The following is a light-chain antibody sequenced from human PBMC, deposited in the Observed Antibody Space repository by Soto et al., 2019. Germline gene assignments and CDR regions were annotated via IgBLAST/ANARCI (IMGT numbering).Light chain of an antibody. CDR2: DDS. CDR3: QVWDSSSDRWV. V-gene: IGLV3-21*02. CDR1: NIGSQS. J-gene: IGLJ3*02. Sequence: SYELTQPPSVSVAPGQTARISCGGNNIGSQSVHWYQRKPGQAPVVVVYDDSDRPSGIPERFSGSNSGKTATLTISRVEAGDEADYYCQVWDSSSDRWVFGGGTKLTVL.